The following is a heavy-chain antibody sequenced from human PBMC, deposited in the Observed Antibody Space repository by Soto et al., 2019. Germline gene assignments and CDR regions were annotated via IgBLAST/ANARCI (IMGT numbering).Heavy chain of an antibody. CDR2: ISGSGGST. Sequence: GGSLRLSCAASGFTFSSYWMHWVRQAPGKGLEWVSAISGSGGSTYYADSVKGRFTISRDNSKNTLYLQMNSLRAEDTAVYYCAKNGPGTPYYYYGMDVWGQGTTVTVSS. CDR1: GFTFSSYW. D-gene: IGHD1-1*01. CDR3: AKNGPGTPYYYYGMDV. J-gene: IGHJ6*02. V-gene: IGHV3-23*01.